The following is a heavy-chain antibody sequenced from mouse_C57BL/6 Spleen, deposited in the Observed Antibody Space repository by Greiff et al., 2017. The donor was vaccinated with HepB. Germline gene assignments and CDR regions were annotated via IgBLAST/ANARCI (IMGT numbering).Heavy chain of an antibody. V-gene: IGHV1-39*01. J-gene: IGHJ1*03. Sequence: VQLKESGPELVKPGASVKISCKASGYSFTDYNMNWVKQSNGKSLEWIGVINPNYGTTSYNQKFKGKATLTVDQSSSTAYMQLNSLTSEDSAVYYCVGSYYGSSGYFDVWGTGTTVTVSS. D-gene: IGHD1-1*01. CDR2: INPNYGTT. CDR1: GYSFTDYN. CDR3: VGSYYGSSGYFDV.